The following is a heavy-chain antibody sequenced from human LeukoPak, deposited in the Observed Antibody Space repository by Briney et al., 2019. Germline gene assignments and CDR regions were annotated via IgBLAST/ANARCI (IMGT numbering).Heavy chain of an antibody. D-gene: IGHD3-10*01. CDR1: GYSFTSYW. V-gene: IGHV5-51*01. J-gene: IGHJ4*02. Sequence: GESLKISCKGSGYSFTSYWIGWVRQMPGKGLEWMGIIYPGDSDTRYNPSFQGQVTISADKSISTAYLQWSSLKASDTAMYYCARRALTRLGQYYYGSGPWVYYFDYWGQGTLVTVSS. CDR3: ARRALTRLGQYYYGSGPWVYYFDY. CDR2: IYPGDSDT.